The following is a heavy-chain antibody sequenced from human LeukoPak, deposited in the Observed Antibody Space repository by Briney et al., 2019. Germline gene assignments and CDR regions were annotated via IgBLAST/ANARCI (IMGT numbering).Heavy chain of an antibody. V-gene: IGHV3-23*01. CDR1: GFTFSSYA. Sequence: SGGSLRLSCAASGFTFSSYAMSWVRQAPGKGLEWVSAISGSGGSTYYADSVKGRFTISRDNSKNTLYLQMNSLRAEDTAVYYCAKDGSSSSRSNYYGTDVWGQGTTVTVSS. CDR2: ISGSGGST. CDR3: AKDGSSSSRSNYYGTDV. D-gene: IGHD6-13*01. J-gene: IGHJ6*02.